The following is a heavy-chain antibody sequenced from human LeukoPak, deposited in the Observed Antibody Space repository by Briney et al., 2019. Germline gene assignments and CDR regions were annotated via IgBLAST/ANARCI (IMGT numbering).Heavy chain of an antibody. Sequence: GGSLRLSCAASGFTFSSYGMHRVRQAPGKGLEWVAVISYDGSNKYYADSVKGRFTISRDNSKNTLYLQMNSLRAEDTAVYYCAKNSFGELLFSYFDYWGQGTLVTVSS. V-gene: IGHV3-30*18. CDR1: GFTFSSYG. CDR2: ISYDGSNK. J-gene: IGHJ4*02. CDR3: AKNSFGELLFSYFDY. D-gene: IGHD3-10*01.